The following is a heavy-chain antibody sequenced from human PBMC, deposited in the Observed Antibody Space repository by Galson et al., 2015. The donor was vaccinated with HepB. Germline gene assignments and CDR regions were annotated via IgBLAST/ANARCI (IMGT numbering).Heavy chain of an antibody. D-gene: IGHD2-15*01. CDR2: ISGSGATT. J-gene: IGHJ4*01. CDR1: GFTFSSYA. CDR3: VKAAGYCSTSSCSPFHN. Sequence: SLRLSCAASGFTFSSYAMSWVRQAPGKGLEWVSVISGSGATTYYADSVKGRFTISRDTSKNTLFLQMNSLRAEDTAVYYCVKAAGYCSTSSCSPFHNWGQGTLVTVSS. V-gene: IGHV3-23*01.